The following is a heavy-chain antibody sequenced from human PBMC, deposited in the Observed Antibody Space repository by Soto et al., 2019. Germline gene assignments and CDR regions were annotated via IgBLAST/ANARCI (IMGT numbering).Heavy chain of an antibody. CDR2: IRSKTNNYAT. D-gene: IGHD1-7*01. CDR3: RELPGSIDDGFDI. CDR1: GFTFSGSA. V-gene: IGHV3-73*02. J-gene: IGHJ3*02. Sequence: EVQLVESGGGLVQPGGSLKLSCAASGFTFSGSAMHWVRQAAGKGLEWVARIRSKTNNYATSYAESGKGRFTISRDDSKNTAYLQMNSLKTEDTAVYYCRELPGSIDDGFDIWGRGTMVTVSS.